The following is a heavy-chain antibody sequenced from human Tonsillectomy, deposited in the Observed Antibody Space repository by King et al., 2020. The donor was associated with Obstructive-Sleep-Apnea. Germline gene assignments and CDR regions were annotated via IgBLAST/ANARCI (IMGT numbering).Heavy chain of an antibody. CDR1: GYTFTGYY. J-gene: IGHJ4*02. V-gene: IGHV1-2*04. CDR3: ARSKSYYYDSSGYYLDY. CDR2: INPNSCGT. D-gene: IGHD3-22*01. Sequence: QLVQSGAEVKKPGASVKVSCKASGYTFTGYYMHWVRQAPGQGLEWMGWINPNSCGTNYAQKFQGWVTMTRDTSISTAYMELSRLRSDDTAVYYCARSKSYYYDSSGYYLDYWGQGTLVTVSS.